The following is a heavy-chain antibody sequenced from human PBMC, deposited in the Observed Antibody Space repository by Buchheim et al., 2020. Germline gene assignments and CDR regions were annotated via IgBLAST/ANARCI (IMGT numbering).Heavy chain of an antibody. J-gene: IGHJ1*01. D-gene: IGHD6-13*01. Sequence: QVQLQESGPGQVKPSETLSLTCTVSGGSISSDYWSWIRQSPGKGLEWIGCIFYSGNTNYNPSLTRRVTISSDKPTHQFSLNLNSVTAADTAVYYCARGSGNSWHLLHWGQGTL. CDR3: ARGSGNSWHLLH. CDR1: GGSISSDY. CDR2: IFYSGNT. V-gene: IGHV4-59*01.